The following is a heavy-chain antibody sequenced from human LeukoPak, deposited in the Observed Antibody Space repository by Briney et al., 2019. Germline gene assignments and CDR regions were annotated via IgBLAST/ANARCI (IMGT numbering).Heavy chain of an antibody. CDR2: IYSGGST. CDR1: GFTVSSKY. D-gene: IGHD6-13*01. V-gene: IGHV3-53*01. CDR3: AMRGNTWYDC. Sequence: PGGSLRLSCAASGFTVSSKYMSWVRLAPGKGLEWVSVIYSGGSTYYADSVKGRFTISRDNSKNTADLQMNSLRVEDTAVYYCAMRGNTWYDCWGQGTLVTVSS. J-gene: IGHJ4*02.